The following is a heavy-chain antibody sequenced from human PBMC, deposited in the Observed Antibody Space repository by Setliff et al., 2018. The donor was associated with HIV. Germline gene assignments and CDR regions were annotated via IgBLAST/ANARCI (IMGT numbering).Heavy chain of an antibody. CDR1: GGFISSGSYY. CDR2: IYTNGYT. V-gene: IGHV4-61*09. CDR3: ARAPPGIQNDAFDV. Sequence: SETLSLTCSVSGGFISSGSYYWTWIRQPAGKGPEWIGHIYTNGYTNYNPSLKSRVTISVDTSKNQFSLGLTSVTAADTAVYYCARAPPGIQNDAFDVWGQGTMVTV. J-gene: IGHJ3*01.